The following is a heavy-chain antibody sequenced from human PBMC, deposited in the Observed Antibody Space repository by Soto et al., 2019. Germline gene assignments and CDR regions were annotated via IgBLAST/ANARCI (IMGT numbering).Heavy chain of an antibody. CDR2: IRSKAYGGTT. Sequence: GGSLRLSCTASGSTFGDYAMSWFRQAPGKGLEWVGFIRSKAYGGTTEYAASVKGRFTISRDDSKSIAYLQMNSLKTEDTAVYYCTRDGHSGYDSYFDYWGQGTLVTVSS. J-gene: IGHJ4*02. V-gene: IGHV3-49*03. CDR1: GSTFGDYA. D-gene: IGHD5-12*01. CDR3: TRDGHSGYDSYFDY.